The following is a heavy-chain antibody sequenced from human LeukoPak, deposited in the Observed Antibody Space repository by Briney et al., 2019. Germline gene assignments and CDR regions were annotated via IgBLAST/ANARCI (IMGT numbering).Heavy chain of an antibody. D-gene: IGHD6-19*01. CDR3: AKDSPPGYSSGWYWFDP. V-gene: IGHV3-23*01. J-gene: IGHJ5*02. CDR2: ISGSGGST. CDR1: GFTFSSYA. Sequence: GGSLRLSCAASGFTFSSYAMSWVRQAPGKGLEWVSAISGSGGSTYYADSVKGRFTISRGNSKNTLYLQTNSLRAEDTAVYYCAKDSPPGYSSGWYWFDPWGQGTLVTVSS.